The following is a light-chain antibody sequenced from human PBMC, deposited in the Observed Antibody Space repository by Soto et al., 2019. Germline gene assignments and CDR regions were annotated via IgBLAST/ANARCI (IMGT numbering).Light chain of an antibody. CDR2: DGS. Sequence: QSALTQPASVSGSPGQWITISCTGTSSDVGGYNYVSWYQQHPGKAPKLMIYDGSNRPSGVSNRFSVSKSGNTASLTISRLQAEDEADYYCSSYTSSSTLVFGGGTKLTVL. J-gene: IGLJ2*01. CDR3: SSYTSSSTLV. V-gene: IGLV2-14*01. CDR1: SSDVGGYNY.